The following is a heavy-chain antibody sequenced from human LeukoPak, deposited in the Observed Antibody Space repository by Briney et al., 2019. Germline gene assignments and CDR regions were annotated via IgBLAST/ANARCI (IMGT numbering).Heavy chain of an antibody. V-gene: IGHV4-4*07. CDR2: IYTSGST. CDR1: GGSISSYY. CDR3: ARVGGYYNYYYYYMDV. Sequence: SETLSLTCTVSGGSISSYYWSWIRQPAGKGLEWIGRIYTSGSTNYNPSLKSRVTMSVDTSKNQFSLKLSSVTAADTAVYYCARVGGYYNYYYYYMDVWGKGTTDTVSS. D-gene: IGHD3-3*01. J-gene: IGHJ6*03.